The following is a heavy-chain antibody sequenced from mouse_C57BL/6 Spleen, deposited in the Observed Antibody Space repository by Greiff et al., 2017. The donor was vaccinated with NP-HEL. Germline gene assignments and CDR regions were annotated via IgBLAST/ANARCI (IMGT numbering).Heavy chain of an antibody. J-gene: IGHJ2*01. Sequence: EVKVVESGGGLVKPGGSLKLSCAASGFTFSSYTMSWVRQTPEKRLEWVATISGGGGNTYYPDSVKGRFTISRDNAKNTLYLQMSSLRSEDTALYYCARQRGPLYYFDYWGQGTTLTVSS. CDR2: ISGGGGNT. V-gene: IGHV5-9*01. CDR1: GFTFSSYT. CDR3: ARQRGPLYYFDY.